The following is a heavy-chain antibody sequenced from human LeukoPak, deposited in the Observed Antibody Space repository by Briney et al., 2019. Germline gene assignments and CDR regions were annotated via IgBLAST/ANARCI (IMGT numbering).Heavy chain of an antibody. CDR1: GGSISTYY. J-gene: IGHJ4*02. Sequence: SETLSLTCTVSGGSISTYYWSWIRQSPGKGLEWIGNIYYSGSTIYNPSLKSRVTIPVDTSKNQFFLKLSSVTAADTAVYYCARGGYSYADYWGQGTLVTVSS. CDR2: IYYSGST. V-gene: IGHV4-59*08. CDR3: ARGGYSYADY. D-gene: IGHD5-18*01.